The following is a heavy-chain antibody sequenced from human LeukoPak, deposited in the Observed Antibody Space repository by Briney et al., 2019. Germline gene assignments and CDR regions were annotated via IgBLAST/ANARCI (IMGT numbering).Heavy chain of an antibody. V-gene: IGHV4-28*03. Sequence: SDTLSLTCAVSGYSISSSNWWGWIRQPPGKGLEWIGYIYYSGSTYYNPSLKSRVTMSVDTSKKQFSLKLSSVTAADTAVYYCARAHGDYGYYFDYWGQGTLVTVSS. J-gene: IGHJ4*02. CDR1: GYSISSSNW. CDR3: ARAHGDYGYYFDY. CDR2: IYYSGST. D-gene: IGHD4-17*01.